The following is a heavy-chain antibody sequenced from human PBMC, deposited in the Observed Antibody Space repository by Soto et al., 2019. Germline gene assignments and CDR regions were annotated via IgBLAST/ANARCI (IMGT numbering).Heavy chain of an antibody. J-gene: IGHJ4*02. CDR1: GGTFSSYT. CDR3: ARGGLTMVRGDPFDY. D-gene: IGHD3-10*01. Sequence: QVQLVQSGAEVKKPGSSVKVSCKASGGTFSSYTISWVRQAPGQGLEWMGRIIPILGIANYAQKFQGRVTITADKSTSTAYMELSSLRSEDTAVYYCARGGLTMVRGDPFDYWGQGTLVTVSS. V-gene: IGHV1-69*02. CDR2: IIPILGIA.